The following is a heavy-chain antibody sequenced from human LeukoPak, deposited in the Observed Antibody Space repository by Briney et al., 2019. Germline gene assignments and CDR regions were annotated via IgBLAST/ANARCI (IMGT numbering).Heavy chain of an antibody. V-gene: IGHV4-4*07. D-gene: IGHD5-18*01. CDR1: GASISAYH. CDR3: ARDYSYPDY. Sequence: SETLSLTCSVSGASISAYHWRWIRQPAGKGLEWIGRIYSSGRTNYIPSLKSRLTMSVDTSKNQFSLKLNSVTAADTAVYYCARDYSYPDYWGQGTLVTVSS. J-gene: IGHJ4*02. CDR2: IYSSGRT.